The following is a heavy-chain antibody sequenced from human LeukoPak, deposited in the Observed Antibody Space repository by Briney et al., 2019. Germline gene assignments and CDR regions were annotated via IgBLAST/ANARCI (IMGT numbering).Heavy chain of an antibody. CDR2: INPSDGTT. V-gene: IGHV1-46*01. Sequence: ASVKVSCKASGYTFTTYFMHWVRQAPGQGLEWVGIINPSDGTTSYAQRFRGRVTMTRDTSMSTAYMELHSLRSDDTAVYYCARKPPVVPTTVPDNWGQGTLVTVSS. CDR3: ARKPPVVPTTVPDN. J-gene: IGHJ4*02. D-gene: IGHD2-2*01. CDR1: GYTFTTYF.